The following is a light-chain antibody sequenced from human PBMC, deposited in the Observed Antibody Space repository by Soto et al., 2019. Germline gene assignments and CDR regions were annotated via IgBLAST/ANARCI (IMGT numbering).Light chain of an antibody. V-gene: IGKV3-20*01. Sequence: EIVLTQSPGTLSLSPGERATLSCRASQTVSSIFLAWYQQTPGQAPRLLIYAASSRATGIPDRFSGSGSGIDFTLTISRLEPEDFAVYYCQQYGSSQWTFGQGTKVDIK. CDR3: QQYGSSQWT. CDR1: QTVSSIF. J-gene: IGKJ1*01. CDR2: AAS.